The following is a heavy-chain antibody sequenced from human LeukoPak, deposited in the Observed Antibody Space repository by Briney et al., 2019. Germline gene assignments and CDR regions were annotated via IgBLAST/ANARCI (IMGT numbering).Heavy chain of an antibody. CDR2: IHPGNSDT. CDR1: GYSFTNFW. J-gene: IGHJ4*02. Sequence: GESLKISCKGSGYSFTNFWIGWVRQMPRKGLEWMGIIHPGNSDTRYSPSFQSQVTISADKSISTAYLQCNSLKASDTAMYYCARRSGSYFDYWGQGTLVSVSS. D-gene: IGHD1-26*01. V-gene: IGHV5-51*01. CDR3: ARRSGSYFDY.